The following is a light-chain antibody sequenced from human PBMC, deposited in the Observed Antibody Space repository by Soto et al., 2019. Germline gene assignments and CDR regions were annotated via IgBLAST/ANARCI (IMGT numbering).Light chain of an antibody. CDR3: QQRDIWPWT. Sequence: EIVLTQSPGTLSLSPGERATLSCRASQSVGSSYLAWYLQKPGQAPRLLIYGASDRATGIPDRFSGSGSGTDFTLIISRLEPEDFAVYYCQQRDIWPWTFGQGTKVDIK. CDR2: GAS. CDR1: QSVGSSY. V-gene: IGKV3D-20*02. J-gene: IGKJ1*01.